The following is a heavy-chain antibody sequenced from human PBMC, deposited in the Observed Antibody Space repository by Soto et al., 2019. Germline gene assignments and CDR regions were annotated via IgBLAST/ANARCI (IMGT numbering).Heavy chain of an antibody. CDR1: GFTFSSYA. CDR2: ISYDGSNK. Sequence: GGSLRLSCAASGFTFSSYAMHWVRQAPGKGLEWVAVISYDGSNKYYADSVKGRFTISRDNSKNTLYLQMNSLRAEDTAVYYCARGGGAPDESYSNYGPYYYYGMDVWGQGTTVTVSS. V-gene: IGHV3-30-3*01. D-gene: IGHD4-4*01. J-gene: IGHJ6*02. CDR3: ARGGGAPDESYSNYGPYYYYGMDV.